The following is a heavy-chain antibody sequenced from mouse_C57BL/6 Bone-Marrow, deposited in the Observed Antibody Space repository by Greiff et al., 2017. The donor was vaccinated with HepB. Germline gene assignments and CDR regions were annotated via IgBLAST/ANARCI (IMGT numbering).Heavy chain of an antibody. V-gene: IGHV1-53*01. J-gene: IGHJ3*01. CDR1: GYTFTSYW. CDR3: ARCGAYYSNYIAY. CDR2: INPSNGGT. Sequence: VQLQHPGTELVKPGASVKLSCKASGYTFTSYWMHWVKQRPGQGLEWIGNINPSNGGTNYNEKFKSKATLTVDKSSSTAYMQLSSLTSEDSAVYYCARCGAYYSNYIAYWGQGTLVTVSA. D-gene: IGHD2-5*01.